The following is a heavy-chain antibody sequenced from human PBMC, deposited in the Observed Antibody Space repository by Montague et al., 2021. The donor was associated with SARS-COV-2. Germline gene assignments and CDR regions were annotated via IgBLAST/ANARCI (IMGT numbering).Heavy chain of an antibody. CDR1: GGSFNSYY. J-gene: IGHJ5*02. D-gene: IGHD6-13*01. V-gene: IGHV4-34*01. CDR2: ITHSGLT. Sequence: SETLSLTCAVSGGSFNSYYRSWIRQPPGKGLEWIGEITHSGLTNYSPSLKSRATISEDTSKNQFSLKLSSMTAADTAVYYCARGVASSEGNWFDPWGQGTLVTVSS. CDR3: ARGVASSEGNWFDP.